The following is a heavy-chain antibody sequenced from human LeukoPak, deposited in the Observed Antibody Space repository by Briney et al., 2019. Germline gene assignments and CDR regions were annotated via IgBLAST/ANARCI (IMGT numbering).Heavy chain of an antibody. Sequence: PGGSLRLSCAASGFTFSSYAMSWVRQAPGKGLEWVSAISGSGGSTYYADSVKARFTIPRDNSKNTLYLQMNSLRAEDTAVYSCAKPEDYGDYGGLFDYWGQGTLVTVSS. D-gene: IGHD4-17*01. CDR3: AKPEDYGDYGGLFDY. V-gene: IGHV3-23*01. J-gene: IGHJ4*02. CDR2: ISGSGGST. CDR1: GFTFSSYA.